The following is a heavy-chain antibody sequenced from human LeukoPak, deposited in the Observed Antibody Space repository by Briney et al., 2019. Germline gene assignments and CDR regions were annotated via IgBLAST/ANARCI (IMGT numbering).Heavy chain of an antibody. CDR1: GGSISSGSYY. D-gene: IGHD3-10*01. J-gene: IGHJ3*02. V-gene: IGHV4-61*02. Sequence: SETLSLTCTVSGGSISSGSYYWSWLRQPAGKGLEWIGRIYTSGSTNYNPSLKSRFTISVDTSKNQFSLKLSSVTAADTAVYYCARDLYGSGSYYDYAFDIWGQGTMVTVSS. CDR2: IYTSGST. CDR3: ARDLYGSGSYYDYAFDI.